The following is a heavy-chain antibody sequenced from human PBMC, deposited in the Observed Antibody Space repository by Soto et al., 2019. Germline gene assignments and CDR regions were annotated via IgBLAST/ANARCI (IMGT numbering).Heavy chain of an antibody. Sequence: EVQLLESGGGLVQPGGSLRLSCAASGFTFSSYAMSWVRQAPGKGLEWVSAISGSGGSTYYADSVKGRFTSSSDNSKNTLYLQMNSLRAEDTAVYYCAKETARYYGSGSIWGQGTLVTVAS. V-gene: IGHV3-23*01. D-gene: IGHD3-10*01. CDR2: ISGSGGST. CDR1: GFTFSSYA. J-gene: IGHJ4*02. CDR3: AKETARYYGSGSI.